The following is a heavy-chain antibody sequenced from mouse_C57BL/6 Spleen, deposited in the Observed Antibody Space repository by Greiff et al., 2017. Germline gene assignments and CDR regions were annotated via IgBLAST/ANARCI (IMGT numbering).Heavy chain of an antibody. Sequence: QVQLQQPGAELVMPGASVQLSCKASGYTFPSYWIHWVKQRPGQGLEWIGEIDPSDSYTNYNQKFKGKSTLTVDKSSSTAYMQLSSLTSEDSAVYYCEKGNYGNYGDAMDYWGQGTSVTVSS. CDR1: GYTFPSYW. D-gene: IGHD2-1*01. CDR3: EKGNYGNYGDAMDY. CDR2: IDPSDSYT. J-gene: IGHJ4*01. V-gene: IGHV1-69*01.